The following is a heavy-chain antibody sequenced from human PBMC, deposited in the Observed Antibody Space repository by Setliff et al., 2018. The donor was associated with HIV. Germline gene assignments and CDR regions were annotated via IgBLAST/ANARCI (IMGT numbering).Heavy chain of an antibody. CDR1: GGSISSGSYY. J-gene: IGHJ4*02. Sequence: SETLSLTCTVSGGSISSGSYYWSWIRQPAGKGLEWIGHIYTSGSTYYTPSFKSRVTISVDTSRNQFSLKLTSVAAADTARYYCVSASGAYPYAVEYWGQGTLVTVSS. CDR2: IYTSGST. D-gene: IGHD1-26*01. V-gene: IGHV4-61*09. CDR3: VSASGAYPYAVEY.